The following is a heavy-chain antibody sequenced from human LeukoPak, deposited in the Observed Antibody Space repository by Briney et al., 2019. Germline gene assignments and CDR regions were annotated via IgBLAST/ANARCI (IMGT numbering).Heavy chain of an antibody. V-gene: IGHV1-8*01. D-gene: IGHD5-18*01. CDR2: MNPNSGNT. J-gene: IGHJ6*02. CDR1: GYTFTSYD. CDR3: ARNTAMVYLPFGNYYYYGMDV. Sequence: ASVKVSCKASGYTFTSYDINWVRRATGQGLEWMGWMNPNSGNTGYAQKFQGRVTMTRNTSISTAYMELSSLRSEDTAVYYCARNTAMVYLPFGNYYYYGMDVWGQGTTVTVSS.